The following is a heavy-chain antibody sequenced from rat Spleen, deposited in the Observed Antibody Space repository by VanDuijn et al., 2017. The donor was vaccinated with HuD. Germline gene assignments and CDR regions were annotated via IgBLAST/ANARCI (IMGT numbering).Heavy chain of an antibody. CDR2: ISSDGGRN. J-gene: IGHJ3*01. CDR1: GFTFSDYY. V-gene: IGHV5-20*01. Sequence: EVQLVESDGGLVQPGRSLKLSCAASGFTFSDYYMAWVRQAPTKGLEWVATISSDGGRNFYRDSVKGRFTISRDNAKSSLYLQMDSLRSGDTATYYCTTDSIYYYDGSYYYGAFAHWGQGTLVTVSS. D-gene: IGHD1-12*02. CDR3: TTDSIYYYDGSYYYGAFAH.